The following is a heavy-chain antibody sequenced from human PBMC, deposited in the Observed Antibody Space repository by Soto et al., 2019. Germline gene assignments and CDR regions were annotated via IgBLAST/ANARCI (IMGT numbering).Heavy chain of an antibody. CDR1: GGYISSGGYY. CDR2: IYHSGST. V-gene: IGHV4-31*03. CDR3: ARVRGYDSSGYLTSFDY. J-gene: IGHJ4*02. Sequence: SETLSLTSTVSGGYISSGGYYWSWIRQHPGKGLEWIGYIYHSGSTYYNPSLKSRVTILVDTSKNQFSLKLSSVTAADTAVYYCARVRGYDSSGYLTSFDYWGLGTLVTVSS. D-gene: IGHD3-22*01.